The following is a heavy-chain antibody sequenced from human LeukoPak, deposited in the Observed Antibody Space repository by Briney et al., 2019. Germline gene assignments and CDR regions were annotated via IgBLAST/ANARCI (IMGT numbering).Heavy chain of an antibody. J-gene: IGHJ4*02. CDR1: GGSISSSSYY. CDR2: NYYSGST. V-gene: IGHV4-39*01. Sequence: SETLSLTCTVSGGSISSSSYYWGWIRHPPGKALEWIGSNYYSGSTYYHPSLKSRVTISVDTSKNQFSLKLSSVTAADTAVYYCARHRALVVVAATRLGLVDYWGQGTLVTVSS. D-gene: IGHD2-15*01. CDR3: ARHRALVVVAATRLGLVDY.